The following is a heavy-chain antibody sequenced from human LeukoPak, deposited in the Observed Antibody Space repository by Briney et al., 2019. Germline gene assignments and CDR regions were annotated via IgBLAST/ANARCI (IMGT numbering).Heavy chain of an antibody. CDR3: ARDSGYYDSSGYFDL. V-gene: IGHV4-59*12. J-gene: IGHJ2*01. D-gene: IGHD3-22*01. CDR1: GGSISSYY. Sequence: SETLSLTCTVSGGSISSYYWNWIRQPPGKGLEWNGYIYHSGSTYYNPSLKSRVTISVDRSKNQFSLKLSSVTAADTAVYYCARDSGYYDSSGYFDLWGRGTLVTVSS. CDR2: IYHSGST.